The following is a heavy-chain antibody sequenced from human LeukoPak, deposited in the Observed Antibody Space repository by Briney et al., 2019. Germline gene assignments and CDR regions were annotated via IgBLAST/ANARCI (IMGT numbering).Heavy chain of an antibody. Sequence: GASVKVSCKASGYTFTGYYMHWVRQAPGQGLEWMGGINPNSGGTNYAQKFQGRVTMTRDTSISTAYMELSRLRSDDTAVYYCARRGYSYGHYYYYYMDVWGKGTTVTVSS. CDR3: ARRGYSYGHYYYYYMDV. CDR2: INPNSGGT. J-gene: IGHJ6*03. D-gene: IGHD5-18*01. CDR1: GYTFTGYY. V-gene: IGHV1-2*02.